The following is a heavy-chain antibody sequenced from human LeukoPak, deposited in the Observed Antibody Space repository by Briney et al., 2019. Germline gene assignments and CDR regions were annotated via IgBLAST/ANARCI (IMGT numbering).Heavy chain of an antibody. CDR3: AKGSDSAAYSTLDS. CDR1: GFTFSNYS. V-gene: IGHV3-23*01. D-gene: IGHD3-22*01. Sequence: GGSLRLSCAASGFTFSNYSMNWVRQAPGKGLEWVSGISGSGGSTYYADSVEGRFTISRDNSKNTLSLQMNSLRAEDTALYYCAKGSDSAAYSTLDSWGQGTLVTVSS. CDR2: ISGSGGST. J-gene: IGHJ4*02.